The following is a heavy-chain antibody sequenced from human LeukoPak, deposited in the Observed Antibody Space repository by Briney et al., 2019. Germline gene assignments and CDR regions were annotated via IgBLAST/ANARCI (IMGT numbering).Heavy chain of an antibody. Sequence: SETLSLTCTVSGGSISSGGYYWSWIRQPPGKGPEWIGYIYYSGSTNYNPSLKSRVTISVDTSKNQFSLKLSSVTAADTAVYYCARDQSDAFDIWGQGTMVTVSS. CDR1: GGSISSGGYY. J-gene: IGHJ3*02. CDR2: IYYSGST. V-gene: IGHV4-61*08. CDR3: ARDQSDAFDI.